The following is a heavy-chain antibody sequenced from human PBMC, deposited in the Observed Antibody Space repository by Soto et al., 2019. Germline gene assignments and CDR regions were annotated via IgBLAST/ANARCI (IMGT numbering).Heavy chain of an antibody. CDR1: GGTFSSYA. CDR3: ARPKDCGGDCYRGEFDY. J-gene: IGHJ4*02. CDR2: IIPIFGTA. D-gene: IGHD2-21*02. V-gene: IGHV1-69*12. Sequence: QVQLVQSGAEVKKPGSSVKVSCKASGGTFSSYAISWVRQAPGQGLEWMGGIIPIFGTANYAQKFQGRVRITADESTSTAYMELSSLRSEDTAVYYCARPKDCGGDCYRGEFDYWGQGTLVTVSS.